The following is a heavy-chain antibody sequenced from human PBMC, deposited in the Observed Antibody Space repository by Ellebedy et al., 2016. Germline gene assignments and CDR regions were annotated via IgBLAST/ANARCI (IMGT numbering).Heavy chain of an antibody. Sequence: GGSLRLXXAASGFTFSNYWMSWVRQAPGKGLEWVANIKEDGSERYYVDSVKGRFTISRDNAGNTLFLQMNGLRAEDTAVYYCARQPNVQIGVAGRAWWNFYFDFWGQGTLVTVSS. D-gene: IGHD1-7*01. CDR2: IKEDGSER. CDR1: GFTFSNYW. CDR3: ARQPNVQIGVAGRAWWNFYFDF. V-gene: IGHV3-7*03. J-gene: IGHJ4*02.